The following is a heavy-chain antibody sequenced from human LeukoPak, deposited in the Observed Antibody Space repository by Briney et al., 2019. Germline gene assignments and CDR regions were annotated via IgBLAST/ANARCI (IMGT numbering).Heavy chain of an antibody. CDR2: IYYSGST. J-gene: IGHJ5*02. V-gene: IGHV4-31*03. Sequence: SETLSLTCTVSGGSISSGGYYWSWIRQHPGKGLEWIGYIYYSGSTYYNPSLKSRVTISVDTSKNQFSLKLSSVTAADTAVYYCARVFCTNGVCYMSEPNWFDPWGQGILVTVSS. CDR1: GGSISSGGYY. D-gene: IGHD2-8*01. CDR3: ARVFCTNGVCYMSEPNWFDP.